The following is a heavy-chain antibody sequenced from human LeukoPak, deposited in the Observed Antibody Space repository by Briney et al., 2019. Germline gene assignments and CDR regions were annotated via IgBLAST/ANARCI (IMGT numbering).Heavy chain of an antibody. CDR3: ARGRGSSAGALDI. Sequence: TASETLSLTCTVSGGSISSGGYYWSWIRQHPGKGLEWIGYIYYSGSTYYNPSLKSRVTISVDTSKNQFSLKLSSVTAADTAVYYCARGRGSSAGALDIWGQGTMVTVSS. CDR2: IYYSGST. J-gene: IGHJ3*02. V-gene: IGHV4-31*03. D-gene: IGHD6-19*01. CDR1: GGSISSGGYY.